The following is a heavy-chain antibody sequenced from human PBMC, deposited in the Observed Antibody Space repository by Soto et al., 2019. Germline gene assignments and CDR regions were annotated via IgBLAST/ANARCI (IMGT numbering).Heavy chain of an antibody. CDR1: GFTFSRYS. Sequence: EVQLVESGGGLVKPEGSLRLSCAASGFTFSRYSMSWVRQAPGKGLEWVSSISSSGSNTYYADSVKGRVPVSRDNAKNSLYLQMNSLRAEDTAVYYCAGRYCTNGVCSFDYWGRGNLVTVSS. D-gene: IGHD2-8*01. J-gene: IGHJ4*02. CDR2: ISSSGSNT. CDR3: AGRYCTNGVCSFDY. V-gene: IGHV3-21*01.